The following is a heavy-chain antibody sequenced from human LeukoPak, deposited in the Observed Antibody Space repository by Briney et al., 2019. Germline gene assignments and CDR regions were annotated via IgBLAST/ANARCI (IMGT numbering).Heavy chain of an antibody. CDR2: IKQDGSEK. Sequence: GGSLRLSCAASGFTFSSYAMHWVRQAPGKGLEWVANIKQDGSEKYYVDSVKGRFTISRDNAKNSLYLQMNSLRAEDTAVYYCARTFLFDYWGQGTLVTVSS. D-gene: IGHD3-16*01. CDR3: ARTFLFDY. CDR1: GFTFSSYA. V-gene: IGHV3-7*01. J-gene: IGHJ4*02.